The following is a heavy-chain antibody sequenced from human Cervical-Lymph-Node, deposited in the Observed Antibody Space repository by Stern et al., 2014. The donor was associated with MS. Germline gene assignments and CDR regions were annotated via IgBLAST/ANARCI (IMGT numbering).Heavy chain of an antibody. J-gene: IGHJ4*02. D-gene: IGHD2-15*01. Sequence: VQLVESGPGLVRPSQTLSLTCSVSGDSISSGRFYWTWIRQPAGKGLECIGRIYTTGSTHYNPSFKSRITISLDTSKTHFSVILNSVTAADTAVYYCARDLHGWIEYWGQGTLVAVSS. V-gene: IGHV4-61*02. CDR1: GDSISSGRFY. CDR3: ARDLHGWIEY. CDR2: IYTTGST.